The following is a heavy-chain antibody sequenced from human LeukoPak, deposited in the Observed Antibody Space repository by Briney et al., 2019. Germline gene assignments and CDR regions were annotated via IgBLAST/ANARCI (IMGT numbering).Heavy chain of an antibody. CDR2: IYYSGST. V-gene: IGHV4-39*07. CDR1: GGSISSSSYY. Sequence: SETLSLTCTVSGGSISSSSYYWGWIRQPPGKGLEWIGSIYYSGSTYYNPSLKSRVTISVDTSKNQFSLKLSSVTAADTAVYYCARVPAAYYYDSGGSQFDYWGQGTLVTVSS. D-gene: IGHD3-22*01. J-gene: IGHJ4*02. CDR3: ARVPAAYYYDSGGSQFDY.